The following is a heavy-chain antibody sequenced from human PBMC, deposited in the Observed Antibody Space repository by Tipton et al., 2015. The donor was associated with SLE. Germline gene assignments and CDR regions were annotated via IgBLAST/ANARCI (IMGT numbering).Heavy chain of an antibody. Sequence: TLSLTCTVSGASMSGYYWSWIRQSPGKGLEWIGYIFDNGNSNYNPSLKSRVTISVNTSKNQFSLRLSSVTAADTAMFYCASGTLEWSHEPDYWGQGTLVTVSS. CDR2: IFDNGNS. CDR1: GASMSGYY. CDR3: ASGTLEWSHEPDY. D-gene: IGHD3-3*01. J-gene: IGHJ4*02. V-gene: IGHV4-59*12.